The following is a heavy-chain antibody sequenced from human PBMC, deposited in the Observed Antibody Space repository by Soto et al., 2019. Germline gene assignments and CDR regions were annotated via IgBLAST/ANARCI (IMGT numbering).Heavy chain of an antibody. CDR3: ARDQYNWNYVSPRPVYYFDY. CDR1: GVSITSDLDF. CDR2: IYYSGSS. V-gene: IGHV4-30-4*02. Sequence: SETLSLTCTVSGVSITSDLDFWGWVRQPPGKGLEWTGYIYYSGSSYYNPSLKTPVDMSVDTSKNQFSLKLGSVTAADTAVYYCARDQYNWNYVSPRPVYYFDYWGQGTLVTVSS. D-gene: IGHD1-7*01. J-gene: IGHJ4*02.